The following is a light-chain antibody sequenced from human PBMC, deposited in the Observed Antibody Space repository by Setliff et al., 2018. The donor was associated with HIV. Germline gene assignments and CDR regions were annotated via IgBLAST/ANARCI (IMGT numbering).Light chain of an antibody. J-gene: IGLJ1*01. V-gene: IGLV2-14*03. Sequence: QSVLTQPASVSGSPGQSTTISCTGTSSDVGTYNYVSWYQQHPGKAPKLIIYDVSKRPSGVSNRFSGSKSGNTASLTISGLQAEDEADHYCSSYTSSSTYVFGTGTKVTVL. CDR2: DVS. CDR1: SSDVGTYNY. CDR3: SSYTSSSTYV.